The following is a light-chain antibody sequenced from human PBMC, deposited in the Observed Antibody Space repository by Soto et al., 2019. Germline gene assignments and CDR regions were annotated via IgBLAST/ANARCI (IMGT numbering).Light chain of an antibody. CDR3: LQDYNYPWT. Sequence: IQMTQSPSSLSRSVGARVTITCRASRYIRGDLSWYQQRPGQAPKVLIYAASSLQSGVPSRFSGSGSGTDFTLTISSLQPEDFATYYCLQDYNYPWTFGQGTKVDIK. J-gene: IGKJ1*01. CDR2: AAS. CDR1: RYIRGD. V-gene: IGKV1-6*01.